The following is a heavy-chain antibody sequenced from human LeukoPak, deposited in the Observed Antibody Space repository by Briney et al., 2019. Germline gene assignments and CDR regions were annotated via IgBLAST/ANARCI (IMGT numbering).Heavy chain of an antibody. CDR3: AAYYGSGSVNYYRGMDI. J-gene: IGHJ6*02. V-gene: IGHV3-11*01. Sequence: GGSLRLSCEASEFTFSDYYMSWIRQAPGKGLEWISYISDSAIDTHYADSVKGRFTISRDNAKKLLVLEMKSLRSEDTAVYYCAAYYGSGSVNYYRGMDIWGQGTTVTVSS. CDR2: ISDSAIDT. CDR1: EFTFSDYY. D-gene: IGHD3-10*01.